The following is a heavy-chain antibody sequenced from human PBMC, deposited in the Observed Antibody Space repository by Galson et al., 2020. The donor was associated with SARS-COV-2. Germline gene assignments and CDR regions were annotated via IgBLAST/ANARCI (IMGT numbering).Heavy chain of an antibody. CDR2: IYKSGNT. CDR3: ARGNSPCVTIFGVLTGTCGMDV. J-gene: IGHJ6*02. V-gene: IGHV4-61*02. D-gene: IGHD3-3*01. CDR1: GASISSGSYY. Sequence: SETLSLTCTVSGASISSGSYYWSWIRQPAGKGLEWIGRIYKSGNTNYNPSHWSQVPISVDTSKNQFSLKLTSVTAADTAVYYCARGNSPCVTIFGVLTGTCGMDVWGQGTTVTVSS.